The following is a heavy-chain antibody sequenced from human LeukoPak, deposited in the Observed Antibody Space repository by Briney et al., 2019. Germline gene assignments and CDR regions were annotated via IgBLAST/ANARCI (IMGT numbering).Heavy chain of an antibody. CDR3: ARVGYYYDSSGYYYLFDY. D-gene: IGHD3-22*01. V-gene: IGHV1-2*02. Sequence: ASVKVSCKASGYSFPTYDINWVRQAPGQGLEWMGWINPNSGGTNYAQKFQGRVTMTRDTSISTAYMELSRLRSDDTAVYYCARVGYYYDSSGYYYLFDYWGQGTLVTVSS. CDR2: INPNSGGT. J-gene: IGHJ4*02. CDR1: GYSFPTYD.